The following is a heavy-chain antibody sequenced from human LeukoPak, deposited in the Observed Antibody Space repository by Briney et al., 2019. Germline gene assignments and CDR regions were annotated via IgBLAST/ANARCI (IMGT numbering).Heavy chain of an antibody. V-gene: IGHV3-33*01. CDR1: GFTFSSYG. CDR2: IWYDGSNK. J-gene: IGHJ4*02. CDR3: ARGPPSSGYYYPVRY. D-gene: IGHD3-22*01. Sequence: PVRSLRLSCAASGFTFSSYGMHSVRKAPGKGLEWVAVIWYDGSNKYYADSVKGRFTISRDNSKNTLYLQMNSLRAEDTAVYYCARGPPSSGYYYPVRYWGQGTLVTVSS.